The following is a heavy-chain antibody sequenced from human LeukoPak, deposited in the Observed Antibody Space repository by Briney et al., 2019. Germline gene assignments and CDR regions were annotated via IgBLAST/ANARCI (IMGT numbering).Heavy chain of an antibody. Sequence: GESLQISCKGSGYSFTSYWIGWVRQMPGKGLEWMGIIYPGDSDTRYSPSFQGQVTISADKSISTAYLQWSSLKASDTAMYYCARQAGYIAARPPDDYWGQGTLVIVSS. V-gene: IGHV5-51*01. CDR1: GYSFTSYW. CDR2: IYPGDSDT. J-gene: IGHJ4*02. CDR3: ARQAGYIAARPPDDY. D-gene: IGHD6-6*01.